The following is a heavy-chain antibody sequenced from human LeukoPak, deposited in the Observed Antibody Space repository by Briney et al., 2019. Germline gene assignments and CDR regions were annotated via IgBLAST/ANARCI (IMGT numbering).Heavy chain of an antibody. CDR3: AKGVSPDRPYYYYYYYMDV. J-gene: IGHJ6*03. CDR1: GFTFDDYA. CDR2: ISGDGGST. Sequence: GASLQISCAASGFTFDDYAMHWVRQAPGKGLEWVSLISGDGGSTYYADSVKGRFTISRDNSKNSLYLQMNSLRTEDTALYYCAKGVSPDRPYYYYYYYMDVWGKGTTVTVSS. D-gene: IGHD4-23*01. V-gene: IGHV3-43*02.